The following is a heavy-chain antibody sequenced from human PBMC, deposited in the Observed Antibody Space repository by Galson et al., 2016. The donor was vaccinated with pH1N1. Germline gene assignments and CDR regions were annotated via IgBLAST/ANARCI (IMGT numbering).Heavy chain of an antibody. CDR1: GFPFSAYG. CDR3: ARGPHLCKSMSCMSWAGNFLGY. J-gene: IGHJ4*02. D-gene: IGHD2/OR15-2a*01. V-gene: IGHV3-33*01. CDR2: IWYDGSNE. Sequence: SLRLSCAASGFPFSAYGMHWVRQAPGKGLEWVAVIWYDGSNEYYTDSVKGRFTISRDNSKNTLYLQINSLRAEDTAVYYCARGPHLCKSMSCMSWAGNFLGYWGQGTLVTVSS.